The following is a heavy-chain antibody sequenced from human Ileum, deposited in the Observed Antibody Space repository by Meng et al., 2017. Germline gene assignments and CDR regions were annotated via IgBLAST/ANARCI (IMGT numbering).Heavy chain of an antibody. CDR1: GGSLTSYY. D-gene: IGHD3-22*01. J-gene: IGHJ5*02. V-gene: IGHV4-59*08. CDR3: ARYYYESSAPTGRWFDP. Sequence: QVQLQESGPGLVKPSETLSLTCTVSGGSLTSYYWSWIRQAPGKGLEWIGYVYDSGSTNYNPSLRSRLSISVDESKNQFSLKLSSVTAADTAVYYCARYYYESSAPTGRWFDPWGQGTLVTVSS. CDR2: VYDSGST.